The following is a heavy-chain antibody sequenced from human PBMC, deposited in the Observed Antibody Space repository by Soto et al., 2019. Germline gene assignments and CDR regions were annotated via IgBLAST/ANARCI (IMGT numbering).Heavy chain of an antibody. CDR2: IKSKADGETK. D-gene: IGHD2-15*01. CDR1: GFTFGHAW. Sequence: LRLSCAASGFTFGHAWMSWVRQAPGKGLEWVGRIKSKADGETKDYGAPVRGRFTISRDDAKDTLYLQMNSLRIEDTAVYYCCVVKGLDQYSTSGYWFDPWGPGTLVTVSS. J-gene: IGHJ5*02. V-gene: IGHV3-15*01. CDR3: CVVKGLDQYSTSGYWFDP.